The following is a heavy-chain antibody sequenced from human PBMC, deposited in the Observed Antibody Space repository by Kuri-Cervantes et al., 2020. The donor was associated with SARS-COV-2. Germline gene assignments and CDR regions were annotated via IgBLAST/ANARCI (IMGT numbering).Heavy chain of an antibody. D-gene: IGHD2/OR15-2a*01. CDR2: IYYSGST. CDR1: GASISSSSYY. V-gene: IGHV4-39*01. J-gene: IGHJ6*03. CDR3: ASIGPVNKYYYYYYYYMDV. Sequence: SETLSLTCTVSGASISSSSYYWGWIRQPPGKGLEWIGSIYYSGSTYYNPSLKSRVTISVDTSKNQFSLKLSSVTAADTAVYYCASIGPVNKYYYYYYYYMDVWGKGTTVTVSS.